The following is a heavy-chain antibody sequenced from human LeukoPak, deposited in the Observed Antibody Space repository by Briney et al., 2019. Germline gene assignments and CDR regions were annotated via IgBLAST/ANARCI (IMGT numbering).Heavy chain of an antibody. V-gene: IGHV4-31*03. J-gene: IGHJ4*02. D-gene: IGHD6-19*01. Sequence: SETLSLTCTVSGGSISSGGYYWSWVRQHPGKGLEWIGYIYYSGSTYYNPSLKSRFTISVDTSKNQFSLKLSSVTAADTAVYYCARARIAVAGTDFDYWGQGTLVTVSS. CDR1: GGSISSGGYY. CDR3: ARARIAVAGTDFDY. CDR2: IYYSGST.